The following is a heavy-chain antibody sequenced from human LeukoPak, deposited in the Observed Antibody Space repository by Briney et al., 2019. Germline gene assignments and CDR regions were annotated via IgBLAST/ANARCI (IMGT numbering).Heavy chain of an antibody. Sequence: SETLSLTCAVYGGSFSGYYWSWIRQPPGKGLEWNGEINHSGSTNYNPSLKSRVTISVDTSKNQFSLKLSSVTAADTAVYYCARAFGGAYYWGQGTLVTVSS. V-gene: IGHV4-34*01. CDR1: GGSFSGYY. D-gene: IGHD3-10*01. CDR3: ARAFGGAYY. CDR2: INHSGST. J-gene: IGHJ4*02.